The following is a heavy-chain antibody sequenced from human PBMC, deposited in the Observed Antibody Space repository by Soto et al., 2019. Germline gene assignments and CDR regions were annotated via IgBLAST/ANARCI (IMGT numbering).Heavy chain of an antibody. CDR2: IYYRGST. CDR3: ARQQLLPFYYALDV. Sequence: SENLSLTCNVSGGSISGYYWSWIRPSPGKGLEYIGYIYYRGSTNYNSSLKSRVTMSVDTSRNQFSLKMNSVTAADTAVYYCARQQLLPFYYALDVWGQGTTVTVSS. V-gene: IGHV4-59*01. J-gene: IGHJ6*02. D-gene: IGHD1-26*01. CDR1: GGSISGYY.